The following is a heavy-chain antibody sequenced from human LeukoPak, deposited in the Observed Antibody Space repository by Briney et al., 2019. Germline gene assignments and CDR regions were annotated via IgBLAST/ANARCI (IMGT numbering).Heavy chain of an antibody. J-gene: IGHJ6*03. CDR2: IYYSGST. V-gene: IGHV4-59*01. Sequence: SETLSLTCTVSGGSINYYYWSWIRQAPGKALEWIGYIYYSGSTNYNPSLKSRVTISVETSKNEFSLKLRSVTAADTAVYYCARDSASSGWPYYYMDVWGKGTTVTVSS. CDR3: ARDSASSGWPYYYMDV. D-gene: IGHD6-19*01. CDR1: GGSINYYY.